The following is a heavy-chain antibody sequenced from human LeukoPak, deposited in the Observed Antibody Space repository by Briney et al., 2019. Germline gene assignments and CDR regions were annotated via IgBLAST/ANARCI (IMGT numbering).Heavy chain of an antibody. CDR1: GYSFTSYW. D-gene: IGHD1-26*01. Sequence: GESLKISCKGSGYSFTSYWIGWVRQMPGKGLEWMGIIYLGDFDTRYTPSFPGQVTTSAAKSITTAYLQWSSLKASATAMYYCARYQSGSYPYYYYYYMDVWGKGTTVTVSS. CDR3: ARYQSGSYPYYYYYYMDV. CDR2: IYLGDFDT. J-gene: IGHJ6*03. V-gene: IGHV5-51*01.